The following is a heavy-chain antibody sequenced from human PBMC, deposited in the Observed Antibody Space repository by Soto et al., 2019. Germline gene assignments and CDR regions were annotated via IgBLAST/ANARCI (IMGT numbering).Heavy chain of an antibody. Sequence: GGSLRLSCAASGFTFSDHYMDWVRQAPGKGLEWVGRTRNKANSYTTEYAASVKGRFTISRDDSKNSLYLQMNSLKTEDTAVYYCARGQGNYVGYHYYYMDVWGKGTTVTVSS. CDR3: ARGQGNYVGYHYYYMDV. J-gene: IGHJ6*03. CDR2: TRNKANSYTT. CDR1: GFTFSDHY. V-gene: IGHV3-72*01. D-gene: IGHD1-7*01.